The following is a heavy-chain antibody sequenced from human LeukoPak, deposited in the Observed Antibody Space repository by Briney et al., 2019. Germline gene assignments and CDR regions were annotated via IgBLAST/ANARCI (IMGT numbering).Heavy chain of an antibody. CDR1: GGTFGSYA. D-gene: IGHD2-8*01. CDR3: ASRCTNGVCTDWYFDL. Sequence: SVKVSCKASGGTFGSYAISWVRQAPGQGLEWMGRIIPIFGIANYAQKFQGRVTITADKSTSTAYMELSSLRSEDTAVYYCASRCTNGVCTDWYFDLWGRGTLVTVSS. J-gene: IGHJ2*01. V-gene: IGHV1-69*04. CDR2: IIPIFGIA.